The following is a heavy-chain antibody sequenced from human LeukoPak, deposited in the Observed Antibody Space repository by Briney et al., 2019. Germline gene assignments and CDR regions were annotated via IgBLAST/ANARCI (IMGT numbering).Heavy chain of an antibody. J-gene: IGHJ6*03. Sequence: GASVKVSCKASGGTFSSYAISWVRQAPGQGLEWMGGIIPIFGTANYAQKFQGRVTITADESTSTAYMELSSLRSEDTAVYYCATSPPVSSSPLYYYYMDVWGKGTTVTVSS. D-gene: IGHD6-13*01. V-gene: IGHV1-69*13. CDR1: GGTFSSYA. CDR2: IIPIFGTA. CDR3: ATSPPVSSSPLYYYYMDV.